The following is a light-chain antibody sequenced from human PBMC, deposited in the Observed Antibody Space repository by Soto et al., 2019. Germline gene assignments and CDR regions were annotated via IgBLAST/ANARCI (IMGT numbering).Light chain of an antibody. J-gene: IGLJ3*02. V-gene: IGLV2-14*01. Sequence: QSALTQPASVSGSPGQSITISCTGTSSDVGGYNYVSWYQQHPGKAPKLMIYDVSNRPSGVSNRFSGSKSGNTASLTISGLQAEDEADYYCSSYTSSRRVFGGGTSSPS. CDR3: SSYTSSRRV. CDR2: DVS. CDR1: SSDVGGYNY.